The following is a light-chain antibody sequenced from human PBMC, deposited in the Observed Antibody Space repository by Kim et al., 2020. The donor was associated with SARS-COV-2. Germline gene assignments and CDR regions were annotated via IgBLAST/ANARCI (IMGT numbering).Light chain of an antibody. CDR2: EDN. J-gene: IGLJ3*02. CDR3: QSYDSSNPWV. V-gene: IGLV6-57*03. CDR1: SGSIAGNY. Sequence: KTVTISCTRSSGSIAGNYGQWYQQRPGSAPTTVIYEDNQRPSGVPDRFSGSIDSSSNSASLTISGLKTEDEADYYCQSYDSSNPWVFGGGTQLTVL.